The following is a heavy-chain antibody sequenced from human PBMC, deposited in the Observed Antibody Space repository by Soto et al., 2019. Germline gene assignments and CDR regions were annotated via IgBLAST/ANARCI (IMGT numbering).Heavy chain of an antibody. J-gene: IGHJ4*02. Sequence: ASVKLSCKVSGYTLTELSMHWVRQAPGKGLEWMGGFDPEDGETIYAQKFQGRVTMTEDTSTDTAYMELSSLRSEDTAVYYCATVPITMGSMYYFDYWGQGTLVTVSS. V-gene: IGHV1-24*01. D-gene: IGHD3-10*01. CDR1: GYTLTELS. CDR3: ATVPITMGSMYYFDY. CDR2: FDPEDGET.